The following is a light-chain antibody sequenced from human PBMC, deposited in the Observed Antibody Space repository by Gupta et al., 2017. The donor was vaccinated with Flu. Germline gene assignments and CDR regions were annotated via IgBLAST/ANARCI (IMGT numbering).Light chain of an antibody. J-gene: IGKJ2*01. V-gene: IGKV3-15*01. CDR3: QQYNDSPPT. Sequence: EEKASHWCRDSLGSINHLVWYQQRPGQAPRLLMNGASTRDHGVPARFSGSGSGTDFTLTISSVQSEDLAVYYCQQYNDSPPTFGPGTRLEIK. CDR2: GAS. CDR1: LGSINH.